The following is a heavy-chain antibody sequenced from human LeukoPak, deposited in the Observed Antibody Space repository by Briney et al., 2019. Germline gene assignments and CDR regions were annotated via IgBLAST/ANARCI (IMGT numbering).Heavy chain of an antibody. V-gene: IGHV6-1*01. CDR1: GDTVSSNSAA. CDR2: TYHRSNWYN. CDR3: ARDRLATIDY. D-gene: IGHD5-12*01. J-gene: IGHJ4*02. Sequence: SQTLSLTCAISGDTVSSNSAAWNWLRQSPSRGLEWRGRTYHRSNWYNDYAVSVKSRITINTDTSKNQFSLQLTAVTLEDTAVYYCARDRLATIDYWGQGTLVTVSS.